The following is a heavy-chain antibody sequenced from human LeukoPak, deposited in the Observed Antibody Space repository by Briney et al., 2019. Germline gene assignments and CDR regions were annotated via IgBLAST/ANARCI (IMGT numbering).Heavy chain of an antibody. CDR2: ITYSGST. D-gene: IGHD6-19*01. J-gene: IGHJ4*02. Sequence: PSETLSLTCTVSGGSISNYFWSWIRQPPGKGLEWIGFITYSGSTDHNPSLKSRVTISVDASKNQFSLKLTSVTAADTAVYCCVRHTTSGWYQVVYWGQGTLVTVSS. V-gene: IGHV4-59*01. CDR3: VRHTTSGWYQVVY. CDR1: GGSISNYF.